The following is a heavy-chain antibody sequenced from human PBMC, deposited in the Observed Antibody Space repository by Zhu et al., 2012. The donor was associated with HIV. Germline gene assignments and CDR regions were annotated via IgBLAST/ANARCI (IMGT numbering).Heavy chain of an antibody. J-gene: IGHJ4*02. Sequence: EVQLLESGGALVQPGGSLRLSCVVSGFTFSSYSVTWVRQAPGKGLEWVSGTSGSGDRKYYADSVKGRFTISRDNSKNTLYLQMNSLRAEDTAVYYCAKDATVDYGDYVYYFDYVGPGNPGHRLL. CDR3: AKDATVDYGDYVYYFDY. V-gene: IGHV3-23*01. CDR1: GFTFSSYS. D-gene: IGHD4-17*01. CDR2: TSGSGDRK.